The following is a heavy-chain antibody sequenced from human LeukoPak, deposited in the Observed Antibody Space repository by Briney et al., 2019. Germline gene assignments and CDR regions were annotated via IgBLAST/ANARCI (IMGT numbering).Heavy chain of an antibody. J-gene: IGHJ3*02. V-gene: IGHV3-74*01. CDR3: ARGGYHHGFDI. Sequence: GGSLRLSCAASGFTFNSYWFHWVRQAPGKRLVWVSRINSDGSDTIYADSVKGRFTISRDNAKSTVYLQMNNLKAEDTAVYYCARGGYHHGFDIWGQGTMVTVSS. CDR2: INSDGSDT. D-gene: IGHD2-15*01. CDR1: GFTFNSYW.